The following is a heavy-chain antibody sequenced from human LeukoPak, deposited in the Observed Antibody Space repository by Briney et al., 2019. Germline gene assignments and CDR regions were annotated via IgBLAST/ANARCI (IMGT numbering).Heavy chain of an antibody. J-gene: IGHJ4*02. Sequence: GGSLRLSCAASGFTFSGYSMNWVRQAPGKGLEWVSFISSSSSYIYFADSVKGRFTISRDNARNSLYLQMNSLRAEDTAVYYCARDFGRYYFDYWGQGTLVTVSS. CDR1: GFTFSGYS. D-gene: IGHD3-10*01. CDR2: ISSSSSYI. V-gene: IGHV3-21*06. CDR3: ARDFGRYYFDY.